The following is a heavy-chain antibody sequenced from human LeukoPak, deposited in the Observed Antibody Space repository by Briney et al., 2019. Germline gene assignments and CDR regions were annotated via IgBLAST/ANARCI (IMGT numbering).Heavy chain of an antibody. CDR3: ARNLYTPSGWTDVFEI. Sequence: ASVKVSCKASGYTFTDYYMHWVRQAPGQGFEWLGWINPNSGDTNYPEKFRGRVTKACDTSITTAYMELSRLTSDDTAVYYCARNLYTPSGWTDVFEIWGQGTMVTVAS. V-gene: IGHV1-2*02. J-gene: IGHJ3*02. D-gene: IGHD6-19*01. CDR1: GYTFTDYY. CDR2: INPNSGDT.